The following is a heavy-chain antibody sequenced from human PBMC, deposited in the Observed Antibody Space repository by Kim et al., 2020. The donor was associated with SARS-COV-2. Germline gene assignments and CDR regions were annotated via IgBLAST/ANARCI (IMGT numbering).Heavy chain of an antibody. Sequence: SVKVSCKASGGTFSSYAISWVRQAPGQGLEWMGRIIPIFGIANYAQKFQGRVTITADKSTSTAYMELSSLRSEDTAVYYCARGPQVVTHPAAYYYYYMDVCGKGTTVTVSS. J-gene: IGHJ6*03. D-gene: IGHD2-21*02. CDR3: ARGPQVVTHPAAYYYYYMDV. CDR2: IIPIFGIA. CDR1: GGTFSSYA. V-gene: IGHV1-69*04.